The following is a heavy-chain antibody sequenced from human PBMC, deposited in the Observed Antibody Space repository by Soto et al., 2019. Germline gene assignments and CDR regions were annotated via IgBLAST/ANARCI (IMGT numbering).Heavy chain of an antibody. J-gene: IGHJ4*01. CDR2: ISGGGDTT. D-gene: IGHD3-10*01. CDR1: GFTFNNYA. V-gene: IGHV3-23*01. CDR3: AKGRGGSGSLTPRVDF. Sequence: EVQLLESGGGLVQPGGSLRLSCAASGFTFNNYAMTWVRQAPGKGLEWVLVISGGGDTTCYADSVKGRFTVSRDGSKNTLYLQMSSLRAEDPALYYCAKGRGGSGSLTPRVDFWGHGNLVTVSS.